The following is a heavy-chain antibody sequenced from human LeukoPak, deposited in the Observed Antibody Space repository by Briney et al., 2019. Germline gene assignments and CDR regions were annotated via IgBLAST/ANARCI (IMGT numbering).Heavy chain of an antibody. Sequence: ASVKVSCKASGYTFTSYDTNWVRQATGQGLEWMGWMNPNSGNTGYAQKFQGRVTITRNTSISTAYMELSSLRSEDTAVYYCARTQPRWLQFRGGYYFDYWGQGTLVTVSS. V-gene: IGHV1-8*03. CDR2: MNPNSGNT. CDR3: ARTQPRWLQFRGGYYFDY. J-gene: IGHJ4*02. CDR1: GYTFTSYD. D-gene: IGHD5-24*01.